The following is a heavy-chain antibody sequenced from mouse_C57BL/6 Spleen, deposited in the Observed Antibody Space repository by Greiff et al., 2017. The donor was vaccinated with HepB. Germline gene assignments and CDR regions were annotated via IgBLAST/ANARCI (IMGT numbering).Heavy chain of an antibody. J-gene: IGHJ4*01. CDR3: ARDGGARDYDVDYYAMDY. D-gene: IGHD2-4*01. CDR2: ISYDGSN. Sequence: EVKLMESGPGLVKPSQSLSLTCSVTGYSITSGYYWNWIRQFPGNKLEWMGYISYDGSNNYNPSLKNRISITRDTSKNQFFLKLNSVTTEDTATYYCARDGGARDYDVDYYAMDYWGQGTSVTVSS. CDR1: GYSITSGYY. V-gene: IGHV3-6*01.